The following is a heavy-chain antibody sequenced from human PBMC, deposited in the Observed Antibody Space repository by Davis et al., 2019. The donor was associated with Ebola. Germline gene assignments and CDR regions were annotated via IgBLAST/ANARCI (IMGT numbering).Heavy chain of an antibody. V-gene: IGHV1-8*01. Sequence: AASVKVSCKASGYTFTSYDINWVRQATGQGLEWMGWMNPNSGDTGYAQKFQGRVTMTRDTSTSTIYMELSSLRSEDTAVYYCARGRGSYFDYWGQGTPVTVSS. CDR3: ARGRGSYFDY. CDR1: GYTFTSYD. J-gene: IGHJ4*02. D-gene: IGHD5-12*01. CDR2: MNPNSGDT.